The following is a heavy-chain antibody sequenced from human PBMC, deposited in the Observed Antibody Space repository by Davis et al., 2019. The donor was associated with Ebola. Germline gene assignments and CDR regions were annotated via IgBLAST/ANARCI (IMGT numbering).Heavy chain of an antibody. V-gene: IGHV3-33*05. Sequence: GGSLRLSCAASGFTFSSYGMHWVRQAPGKGLEWVAVISYDGSNKYYADSVKGQFTISRDNSKNTLYVQMNGLRVEDTAIYYCAKDNRNIWSEVWGQGTMVTVSS. CDR1: GFTFSSYG. CDR3: AKDNRNIWSEV. J-gene: IGHJ3*01. CDR2: ISYDGSNK. D-gene: IGHD2/OR15-2a*01.